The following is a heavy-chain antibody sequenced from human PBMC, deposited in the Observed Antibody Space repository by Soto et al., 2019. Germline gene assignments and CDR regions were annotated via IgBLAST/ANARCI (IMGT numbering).Heavy chain of an antibody. CDR2: IIPKLGSA. CDR3: ARGGDGYTFGAVY. D-gene: IGHD2-21*01. Sequence: SVKVSCKASGGGNLRDYRTTWVRRAPGQGLEWMGGIIPKLGSANYAQNFQGRVTVTADESTNTVYMELRSLRSDDTAVYYCARGGDGYTFGAVYWGQGTXVTVSS. J-gene: IGHJ4*02. CDR1: GGGNLRDYR. V-gene: IGHV1-69*13.